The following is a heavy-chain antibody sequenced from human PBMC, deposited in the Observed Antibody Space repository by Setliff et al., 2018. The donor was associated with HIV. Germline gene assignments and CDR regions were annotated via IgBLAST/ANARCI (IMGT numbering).Heavy chain of an antibody. Sequence: SETLSLTCTVSGASITSHYWSWIRQSPGRELEWIGYIYSTGSTNYNPSLQSRVSISMDASKNKFSLKVTSVTSADTAVYYCAKGAGFYGDYTFDYWGQGNLVSVSS. CDR3: AKGAGFYGDYTFDY. D-gene: IGHD4-17*01. CDR1: GASITSHY. V-gene: IGHV4-59*11. J-gene: IGHJ4*02. CDR2: IYSTGST.